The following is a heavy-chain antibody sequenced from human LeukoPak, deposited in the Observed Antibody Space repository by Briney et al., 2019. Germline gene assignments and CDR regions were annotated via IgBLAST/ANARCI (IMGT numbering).Heavy chain of an antibody. CDR1: GFTFNNYG. V-gene: IGHV3-74*01. D-gene: IGHD2-2*01. J-gene: IGHJ6*02. Sequence: GGSLRLSCAASGFTFNNYGMHWVRQAPGKGLVWVSRINSVGSYTNYADSVKGRFTISRDNGKNTLYLQMNSLRAEDTAVYYCARGYCSNTSCNYYYAMDVWGQGTTVTVSS. CDR2: INSVGSYT. CDR3: ARGYCSNTSCNYYYAMDV.